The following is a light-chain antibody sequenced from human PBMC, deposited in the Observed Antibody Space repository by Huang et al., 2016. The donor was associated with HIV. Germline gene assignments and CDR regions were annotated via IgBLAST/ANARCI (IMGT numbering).Light chain of an antibody. CDR1: QDTYNY. Sequence: DIQMTQSPSAMSASVGDRVNITCRATQDTYNYVAWFQQKPGKAPKRLIYGASSLQTGVPSRFSGSGSGTEFTLTISSLQAEDSATYYCLQHKNFHTPTFGQGTKVEIK. V-gene: IGKV1-17*03. J-gene: IGKJ1*01. CDR2: GAS. CDR3: LQHKNFHTPT.